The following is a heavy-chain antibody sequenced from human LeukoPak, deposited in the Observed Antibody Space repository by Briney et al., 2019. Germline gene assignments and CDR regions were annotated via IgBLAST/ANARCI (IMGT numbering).Heavy chain of an antibody. Sequence: GGSLRLSCAASGFTFSSYSMNWVRQAPGKGLEWVSYISSSSSTIYYADSVKGRFTISRDNAKNSLYLQMNSLRAEDTAVYYCASSTQYYYDSSGYFRDLYYFDYWGQGTLVTVSS. CDR2: ISSSSSTI. D-gene: IGHD3-22*01. CDR3: ASSTQYYYDSSGYFRDLYYFDY. J-gene: IGHJ4*02. V-gene: IGHV3-48*04. CDR1: GFTFSSYS.